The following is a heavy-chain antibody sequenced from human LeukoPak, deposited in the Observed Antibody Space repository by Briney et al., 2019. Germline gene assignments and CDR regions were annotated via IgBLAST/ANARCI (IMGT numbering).Heavy chain of an antibody. CDR3: ARYPRGEGFDI. J-gene: IGHJ3*02. D-gene: IGHD3-16*01. V-gene: IGHV1-2*02. CDR2: INPDSGNT. Sequence: ASVKVSCKASGYTFTGYYMHWVRQAPGQGLEWMGWINPDSGNTNYEQKFQGRVAVTRETSIRTMYMELSRLNSDDTAVYYCARYPRGEGFDIWGQGTLVTVSS. CDR1: GYTFTGYY.